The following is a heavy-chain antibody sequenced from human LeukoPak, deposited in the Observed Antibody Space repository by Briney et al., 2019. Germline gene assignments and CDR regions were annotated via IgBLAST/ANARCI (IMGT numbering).Heavy chain of an antibody. Sequence: GGSLRLSCAASGFTFSGSAMHWVRQASGKGLEWVGRIRSKANSYATAYAASVKGRFTISRDDSKNTAYLQMNSLKAEDTAVYYCTRREVTTVKGSRVDFDYWGQGTLVTVSS. J-gene: IGHJ4*02. V-gene: IGHV3-73*01. D-gene: IGHD4-17*01. CDR3: TRREVTTVKGSRVDFDY. CDR1: GFTFSGSA. CDR2: IRSKANSYAT.